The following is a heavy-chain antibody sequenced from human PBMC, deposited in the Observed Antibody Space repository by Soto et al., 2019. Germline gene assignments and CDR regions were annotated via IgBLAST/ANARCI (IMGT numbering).Heavy chain of an antibody. CDR3: AGELYGDYGRG. D-gene: IGHD4-17*01. J-gene: IGHJ4*02. Sequence: EVQLVESGGGLVKPGGSLRLSCEASGFTFSSYSMNWVRQAPGKGPEWVSSISSSSSYKYYADSMKGRFTISRDNAKNSLYLHMNSLRAEDTAVYYCAGELYGDYGRGWGQGILVTVSS. V-gene: IGHV3-21*01. CDR2: ISSSSSYK. CDR1: GFTFSSYS.